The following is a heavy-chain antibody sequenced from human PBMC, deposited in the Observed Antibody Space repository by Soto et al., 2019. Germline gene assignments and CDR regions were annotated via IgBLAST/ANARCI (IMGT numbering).Heavy chain of an antibody. Sequence: SETLSLTCSVSGGSIISGYWTWIRQPPGKGLEWIGYIYYGGSINYNPSLKSRVIISVDTAKNQFSLRLSSVSAADTAVYYCTGAYYDVSGYSLDPWGQGTSVTVSS. CDR1: GGSIISGY. D-gene: IGHD3-22*01. V-gene: IGHV4-59*01. CDR2: IYYGGSI. J-gene: IGHJ5*02. CDR3: TGAYYDVSGYSLDP.